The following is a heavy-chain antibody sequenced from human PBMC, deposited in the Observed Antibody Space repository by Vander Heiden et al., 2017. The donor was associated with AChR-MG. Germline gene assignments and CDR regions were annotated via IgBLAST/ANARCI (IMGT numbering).Heavy chain of an antibody. Sequence: QVQLVQSGAEVKKPGASVKVSCKASGSTFTGYYMHGGRQAPGKGLEWMGWINPNSGGTNYAQKFQGRVTMTRDTSISTAYMELGRLGADDTAVYYCARVVNAFYDFWSGYWPLWGQGTLVTVSS. J-gene: IGHJ4*02. CDR3: ARVVNAFYDFWSGYWPL. CDR2: INPNSGGT. V-gene: IGHV1-2*02. D-gene: IGHD3-3*01. CDR1: GSTFTGYY.